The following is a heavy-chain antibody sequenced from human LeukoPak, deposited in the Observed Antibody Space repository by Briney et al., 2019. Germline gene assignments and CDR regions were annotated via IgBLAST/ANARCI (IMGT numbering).Heavy chain of an antibody. CDR3: ARASGDSSNYDFPKPYSY. Sequence: SVKVSCKASGGAFSNFAINWVRQAPGQGPEWMGGVIPIFGRANYAQRFQGRVTITADESTSTVYMELSSLRSEDTAVYYCARASGDSSNYDFPKPYSYWGQGTPVTVSS. D-gene: IGHD3-22*01. J-gene: IGHJ4*02. V-gene: IGHV1-69*13. CDR1: GGAFSNFA. CDR2: VIPIFGRA.